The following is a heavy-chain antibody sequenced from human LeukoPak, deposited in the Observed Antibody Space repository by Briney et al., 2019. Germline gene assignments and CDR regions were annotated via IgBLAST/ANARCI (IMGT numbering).Heavy chain of an antibody. V-gene: IGHV1-46*01. D-gene: IGHD3-16*01. J-gene: IGHJ5*02. CDR3: ARDTSEGDYAWWFDP. CDR2: INPRGTAT. CDR1: GYSFTSHY. Sequence: ASVKVSCKASGYSFTSHYMHWVRQAPGQGLEWMGLINPRGTATRYAESFQGRLTLTRDLSTSTDYMELSSLRSDDTAVYFCARDTSEGDYAWWFDPWGQGTLVTVAT.